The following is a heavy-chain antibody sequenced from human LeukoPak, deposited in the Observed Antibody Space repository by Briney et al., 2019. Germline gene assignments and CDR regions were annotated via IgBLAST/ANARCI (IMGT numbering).Heavy chain of an antibody. CDR2: ISYDGSNK. J-gene: IGHJ4*02. V-gene: IGHV3-30*03. Sequence: PGGSLRLSCAASGFTFSSYGMHWVRQAPGKGLEWVAVISYDGSNKYYADSVKGRFTISRDNSKNTLYLQMNSLRAEDTAVYYCASPMIFGVVITHGDFDYWGQGTLVTVSS. D-gene: IGHD3-3*01. CDR3: ASPMIFGVVITHGDFDY. CDR1: GFTFSSYG.